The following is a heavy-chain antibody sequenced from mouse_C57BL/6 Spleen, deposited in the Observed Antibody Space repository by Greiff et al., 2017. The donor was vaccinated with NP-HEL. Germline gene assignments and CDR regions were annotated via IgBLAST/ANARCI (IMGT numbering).Heavy chain of an antibody. CDR3: TRDGDYKGDFDY. CDR1: GFTFSSYA. D-gene: IGHD2-13*01. CDR2: ISDGGSYT. V-gene: IGHV5-4*01. Sequence: EVQLVESGGGLVKPGGSLKLSCAASGFTFSSYAMSWVRQTPEKRLEWVATISDGGSYTYYPDNVKGRFTISRDNAKNNLYLQMSHLKSEDTAMYYCTRDGDYKGDFDYRGQGTTLTVSS. J-gene: IGHJ2*01.